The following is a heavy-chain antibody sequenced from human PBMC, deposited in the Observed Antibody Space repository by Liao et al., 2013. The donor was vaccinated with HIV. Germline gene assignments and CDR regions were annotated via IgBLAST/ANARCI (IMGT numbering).Heavy chain of an antibody. J-gene: IGHJ4*02. Sequence: QVQLQESGPGLVKPSETLSLMCNVSGGSFGSYYWTWIRQSPEKGLEWIGYVFQSGSTNYNPSLKSRLTLSLDTSKSQFSLNLMSVTAADTAVYYCARGREFSGGRYGLWGFFDYWGQGIPVRVSS. CDR3: ARGREFSGGRYGLWGFFDY. CDR1: GGSFGSYY. CDR2: VFQSGST. V-gene: IGHV4-59*01. D-gene: IGHD6-19*01.